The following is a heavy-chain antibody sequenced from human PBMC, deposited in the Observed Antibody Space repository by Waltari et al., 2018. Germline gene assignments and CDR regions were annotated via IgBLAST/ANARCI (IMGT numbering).Heavy chain of an antibody. V-gene: IGHV3-74*03. CDR1: DFFFTDYW. Sequence: EVQLVNSGGGLVQPGGSLRLSCAASDFFFTDYWLVWVRQAPGKGLVWVSRMKTDGTSITYADSVKGRFTISRDSAKNTYYLQMNSLRAEDTAVYYCTRNPGYWGQGTLVTVSS. J-gene: IGHJ4*02. CDR3: TRNPGY. CDR2: MKTDGTSI.